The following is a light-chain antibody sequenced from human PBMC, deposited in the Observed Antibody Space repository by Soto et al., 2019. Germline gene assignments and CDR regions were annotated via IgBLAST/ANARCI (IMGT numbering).Light chain of an antibody. CDR3: HQCPNRLT. Sequence: IVLTQSPATLSLSPGERATLSCRASQSVGSYLAWYQKKPGQAPRLLIYDATKRAAGIPARLSGSWSGTDFTNNIIYLDPEDFSVYYSHQCPNRLTFGGGTKVEIK. J-gene: IGKJ4*01. CDR1: QSVGSY. CDR2: DAT. V-gene: IGKV3-11*01.